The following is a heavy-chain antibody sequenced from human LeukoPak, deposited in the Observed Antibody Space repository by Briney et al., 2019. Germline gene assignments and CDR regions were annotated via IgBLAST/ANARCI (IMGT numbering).Heavy chain of an antibody. Sequence: ASVKASCKASGGTFSSYAISWVRQAPGQGLEWMGGIIPIFGTANYAQKFQGRVTITADESTSTVYMELSSLRSEDTAVYYCARDGGGKHDYWGQGTLVTVSS. D-gene: IGHD3-16*01. V-gene: IGHV1-69*13. J-gene: IGHJ4*02. CDR1: GGTFSSYA. CDR2: IIPIFGTA. CDR3: ARDGGGKHDY.